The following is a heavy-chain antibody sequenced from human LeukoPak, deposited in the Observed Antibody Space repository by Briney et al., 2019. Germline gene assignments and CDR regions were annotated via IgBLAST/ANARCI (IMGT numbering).Heavy chain of an antibody. Sequence: GGSLRLSCVASGFTFSSSGMSWVRQAPGKGLEWVGRIKSKTDGGTTDYAAPVKGRFTISRDDSKNTLYLQMNSLKTEDTAVYYCTSRGSRRPFDYWGQGTLVTVSS. J-gene: IGHJ4*02. V-gene: IGHV3-15*01. D-gene: IGHD1-26*01. CDR3: TSRGSRRPFDY. CDR2: IKSKTDGGTT. CDR1: GFTFSSSG.